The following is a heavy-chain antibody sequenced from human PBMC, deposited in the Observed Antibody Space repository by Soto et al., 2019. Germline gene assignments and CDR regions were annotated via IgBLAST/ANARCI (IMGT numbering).Heavy chain of an antibody. CDR1: GYSISSGCF. V-gene: IGHV4-38-2*01. Sequence: SETLSLTCAVSGYSISSGCFWGWIRQPPGKGLEWIANMYHDGNTHYNPSLKSRVTMSVDTSKNQFSLKLSSVTAADTAVYYCARAPPSTSPRFDPWGQGTLVTVSS. CDR2: MYHDGNT. J-gene: IGHJ5*02. D-gene: IGHD2-2*01. CDR3: ARAPPSTSPRFDP.